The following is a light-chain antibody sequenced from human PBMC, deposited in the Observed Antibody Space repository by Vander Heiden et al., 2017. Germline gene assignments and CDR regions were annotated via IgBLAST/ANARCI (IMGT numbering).Light chain of an antibody. CDR1: QSISSW. Sequence: DIQMTQSPSTLSASVGDRVTITCRASQSISSWLAWYQQKPGKAPKLLIYKASSLESGVPSRVSGSGSGTEFTLTISSLQPDDVATYYCQQYKSYSGTFGQGTKVEIK. J-gene: IGKJ1*01. CDR2: KAS. V-gene: IGKV1-5*03. CDR3: QQYKSYSGT.